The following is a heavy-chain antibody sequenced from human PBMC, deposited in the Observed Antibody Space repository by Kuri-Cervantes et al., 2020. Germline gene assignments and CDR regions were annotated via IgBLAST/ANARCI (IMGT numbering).Heavy chain of an antibody. CDR3: TTARVEHSSSWYAGYYYMDV. Sequence: GGSLRLSCAASGFTFSSFAMTWVRQAPGKGLEWVGRIKSKTDGGTTDYAAPVKGRFTISRDDSKNTLYLQMNSLKTEDTAVYYCTTARVEHSSSWYAGYYYMDVWGKGTTVTVSS. D-gene: IGHD6-13*01. CDR2: IKSKTDGGTT. CDR1: GFTFSSFA. V-gene: IGHV3-15*01. J-gene: IGHJ6*03.